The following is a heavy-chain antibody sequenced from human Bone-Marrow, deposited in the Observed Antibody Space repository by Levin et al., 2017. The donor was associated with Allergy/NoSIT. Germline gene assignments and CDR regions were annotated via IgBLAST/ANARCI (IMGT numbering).Heavy chain of an antibody. Sequence: QSGGSLRLSCTTSGFTFSGYGMHWVRQAPGKGLEWLAVKWYDGHNEDYADSVKGRFTISRDNSMNTLYLEMNSLRAEDTALYYCARDSVQIWFQVGTFDIWGQGTMVTVSS. D-gene: IGHD3-10*01. CDR1: GFTFSGYG. J-gene: IGHJ3*02. CDR2: KWYDGHNE. CDR3: ARDSVQIWFQVGTFDI. V-gene: IGHV3-33*01.